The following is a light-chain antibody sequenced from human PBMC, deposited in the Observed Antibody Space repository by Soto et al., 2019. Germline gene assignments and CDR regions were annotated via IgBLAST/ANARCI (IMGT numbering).Light chain of an antibody. V-gene: IGKV2-28*01. CDR3: MQALQTPVRA. Sequence: DIVLTQSPLSLPVTPGEPASISCRSSQRLLHSNGYNYLDWYLQRPGQSPQLLIYLGSNRASGVPDRFSGSGSGTDFTLSISRVEAEDVGVYYYMQALQTPVRAVGQGTKVEIK. J-gene: IGKJ1*01. CDR2: LGS. CDR1: QRLLHSNGYNY.